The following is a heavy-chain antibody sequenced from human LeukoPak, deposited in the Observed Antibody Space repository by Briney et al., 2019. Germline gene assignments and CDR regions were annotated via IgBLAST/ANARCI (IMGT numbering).Heavy chain of an antibody. CDR3: ARHWMGDYVWGSYRQDAFDI. D-gene: IGHD3-16*02. J-gene: IGHJ3*02. V-gene: IGHV4-4*02. Sequence: SGTLSLTCAVSGGSISSSNWWSWVRQPPGKGLEWIGEIYHSGSTNYNPSLKSRVTISVDKSKNQFSLKLSSVTAADTAVYYCARHWMGDYVWGSYRQDAFDIWGQGTMVTVSS. CDR1: GGSISSSNW. CDR2: IYHSGST.